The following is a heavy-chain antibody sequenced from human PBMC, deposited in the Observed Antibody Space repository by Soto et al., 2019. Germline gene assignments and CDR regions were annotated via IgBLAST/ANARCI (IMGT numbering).Heavy chain of an antibody. CDR2: VIAIFGTA. V-gene: IGHV1-69*12. J-gene: IGHJ6*02. CDR1: GGTFSSYA. CDR3: ARHPGGSGYYYGMDV. Sequence: QVQLVPSGAEVKKPGSSVKVSCKASGGTFSSYAISWVRQAPGQGLEWMGGVIAIFGTANYAQKFQVRLTITADESTSTAYMVLSSLGSEDAAVYYCARHPGGSGYYYGMDVWCQGATVTVSS. D-gene: IGHD2-15*01.